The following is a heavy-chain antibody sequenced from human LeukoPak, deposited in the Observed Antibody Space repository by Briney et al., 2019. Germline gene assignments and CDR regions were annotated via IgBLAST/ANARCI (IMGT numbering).Heavy chain of an antibody. D-gene: IGHD5-18*01. CDR1: GYTFTSYD. CDR2: MNPNSGNT. V-gene: IGHV1-8*03. Sequence: GASVKVSCKASGYTFTSYDINWVRQATGQGLEWMGWMNPNSGNTGYAQKFQGRVTITRNTSISTAYMELSSLRSEDTAVYYCAREGYSYGQYYFDYWGQGTLVTVSS. J-gene: IGHJ4*02. CDR3: AREGYSYGQYYFDY.